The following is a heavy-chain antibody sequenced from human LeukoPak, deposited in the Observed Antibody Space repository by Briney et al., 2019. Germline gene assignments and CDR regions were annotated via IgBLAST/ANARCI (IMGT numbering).Heavy chain of an antibody. Sequence: GGSLRLSCAASGFTFSTYSMNWVRKAPGKGLEWVSSISGSSSYTYYADSVRGRFTISRDNAKNSLYLQMNSLRPEDTAVYYCARPLSDYYDSSFDCWGQGTLVTVSS. J-gene: IGHJ4*02. D-gene: IGHD3-22*01. CDR3: ARPLSDYYDSSFDC. V-gene: IGHV3-21*01. CDR2: ISGSSSYT. CDR1: GFTFSTYS.